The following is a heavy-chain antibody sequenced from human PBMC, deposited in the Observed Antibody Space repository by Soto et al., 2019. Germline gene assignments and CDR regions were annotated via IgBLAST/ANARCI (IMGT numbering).Heavy chain of an antibody. D-gene: IGHD3-22*01. CDR3: AREGLYDSSGYYPYYFDY. Sequence: GSLRLSCAASGLDFSRYSMNWVRQAAGKGLEWVAYISSSGSTISYSDSVKGRFTISRDNDKNSLYLQMNSLREEDTAVYFCAREGLYDSSGYYPYYFDYWGLGTLVTVSS. V-gene: IGHV3-48*02. CDR2: ISSSGSTI. J-gene: IGHJ4*02. CDR1: GLDFSRYS.